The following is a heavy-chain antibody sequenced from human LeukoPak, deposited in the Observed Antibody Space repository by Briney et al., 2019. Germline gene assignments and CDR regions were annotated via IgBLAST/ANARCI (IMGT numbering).Heavy chain of an antibody. CDR1: GGSFSGYY. CDR2: INHSGST. CDR3: ARGAVATDY. D-gene: IGHD5-12*01. J-gene: IGHJ4*02. V-gene: IGHV4-34*01. Sequence: PSETLSLTCAVYGGSFSGYYWSWIRQPPGKGLEWIGEINHSGSTNYNPSLKSRVTISVDTSKNQFSLKLSSVTAADTAVHYCARGAVATDYWGQGTLVTVSS.